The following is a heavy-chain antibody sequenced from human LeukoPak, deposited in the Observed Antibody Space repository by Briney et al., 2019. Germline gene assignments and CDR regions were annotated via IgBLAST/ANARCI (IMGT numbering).Heavy chain of an antibody. V-gene: IGHV1-3*01. CDR3: ARGYCSGGSCYTSGVWFDP. Sequence: ASVKVSCKASGYSFSTYTMNWVRQAPGQRLEWMGWINAGNGNTKYSQKFQGRVTITRDTSASTAYMEMRSLRSEDTAVYYCARGYCSGGSCYTSGVWFDPWGQGTLVAVSS. CDR2: INAGNGNT. D-gene: IGHD2-15*01. J-gene: IGHJ5*02. CDR1: GYSFSTYT.